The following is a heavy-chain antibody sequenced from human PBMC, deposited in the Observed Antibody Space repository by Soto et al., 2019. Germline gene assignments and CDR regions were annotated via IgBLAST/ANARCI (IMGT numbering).Heavy chain of an antibody. D-gene: IGHD2-2*01. CDR3: ARGLDEVKIVVEPPVCFFDP. CDR1: GFTFSNYA. CDR2: IWYDGNNK. J-gene: IGHJ5*02. Sequence: QVQLVESGGGVVQPGRSLRLSCVASGFTFSNYAMHWVRQAPGKGLEWVAVIWYDGNNKFYGDSVKGRFTVSRANSKNTVYLQMNSLRGEDTAVYYCARGLDEVKIVVEPPVCFFDPRGQGGLVTVSS. V-gene: IGHV3-33*01.